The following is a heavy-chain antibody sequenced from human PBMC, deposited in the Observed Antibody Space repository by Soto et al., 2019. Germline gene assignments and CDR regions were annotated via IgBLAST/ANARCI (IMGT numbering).Heavy chain of an antibody. D-gene: IGHD2-2*01. CDR3: AKGRGYCSSTSCYVGSDY. CDR2: ISGSGGST. V-gene: IGHV3-23*01. CDR1: GFTFSSYA. Sequence: EVQLLESGGGLVQPGGSLRLSCAASGFTFSSYAMSWVRQAPGKGLEWVSAISGSGGSTYYADSVKGRFTISRDNSKNTLYLQRNSLSAEDTAVYYCAKGRGYCSSTSCYVGSDYWGQGTLVTVSS. J-gene: IGHJ4*02.